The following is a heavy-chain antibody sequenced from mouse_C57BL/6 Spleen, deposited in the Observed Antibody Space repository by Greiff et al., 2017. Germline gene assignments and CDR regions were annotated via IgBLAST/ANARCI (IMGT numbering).Heavy chain of an antibody. J-gene: IGHJ4*01. V-gene: IGHV1-82*01. CDR2: IYPGDGDT. Sequence: VQLQQSGPELVKPGASVKISCKASGYAFSSSWMNWVKQRPGKGLEWIGRIYPGDGDTNYNGKFKGKATLTADKSSSTAYMQLSSLTSEDSAVYFCARFHYGSSFNYYAMDYWGQGTSVTVSS. CDR3: ARFHYGSSFNYYAMDY. CDR1: GYAFSSSW. D-gene: IGHD1-1*01.